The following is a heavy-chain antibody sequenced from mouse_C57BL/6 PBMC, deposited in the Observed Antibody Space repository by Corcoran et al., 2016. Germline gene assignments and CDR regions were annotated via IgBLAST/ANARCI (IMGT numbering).Heavy chain of an antibody. CDR3: ARGYDYGSSYVPAY. CDR2: INPNNGGT. D-gene: IGHD1-1*01. CDR1: GYTFTDYY. J-gene: IGHJ3*01. V-gene: IGHV1-26*01. Sequence: EVQLQPSGPELVKPGASVKISCKASGYTFTDYYMNWVKQSHGKSLEWIGDINPNNGGTSYNQKFKGKATLTVDKSSSTAYMELRSLTSEDSAVYYCARGYDYGSSYVPAYWGQGTLVTVSA.